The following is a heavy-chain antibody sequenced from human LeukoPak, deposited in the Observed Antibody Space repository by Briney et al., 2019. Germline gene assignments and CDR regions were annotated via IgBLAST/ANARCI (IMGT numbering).Heavy chain of an antibody. CDR1: GYTFTGNY. CDR3: ARERWFFDD. D-gene: IGHD5-24*01. V-gene: IGHV1-2*02. CDR2: INPDNGGT. J-gene: IGHJ4*02. Sequence: ASVKVSCKASGYTFTGNYMHWVRQAPGQGLEWMGWINPDNGGTDYAQKFQGRVTLTRDTSISTAYMELSRLRSDDTAIYYCARERWFFDDWGQGTQVTVSS.